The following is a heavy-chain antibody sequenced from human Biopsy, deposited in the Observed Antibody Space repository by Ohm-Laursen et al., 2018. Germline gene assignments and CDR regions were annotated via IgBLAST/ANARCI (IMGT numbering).Heavy chain of an antibody. Sequence: GASVKVSCKVSGYTLTELPMHWVRQAPGKGLEWMGGFDPEHGETLYAQKFQGRVTMTEDTSTDTACMELSSLRSEDTAVYYCAADINVWNVNYWGQGTQVPVPS. CDR2: FDPEHGET. CDR1: GYTLTELP. J-gene: IGHJ4*02. V-gene: IGHV1-24*01. CDR3: AADINVWNVNY. D-gene: IGHD1-1*01.